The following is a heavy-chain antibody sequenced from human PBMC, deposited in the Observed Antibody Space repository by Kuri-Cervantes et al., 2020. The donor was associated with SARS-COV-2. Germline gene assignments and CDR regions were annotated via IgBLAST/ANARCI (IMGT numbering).Heavy chain of an antibody. Sequence: GGSLRLSCAASGFTVSSNYMSWVRQAPGKGLEWVAVISYDGSNKYYADSVKGRFTISRDNSKNTLYLQMNSLRAEDTAVYYCAREGVFCDAFDIWGQGTMVTVSS. J-gene: IGHJ3*02. D-gene: IGHD3-16*01. CDR1: GFTVSSNY. CDR3: AREGVFCDAFDI. CDR2: ISYDGSNK. V-gene: IGHV3-30-3*01.